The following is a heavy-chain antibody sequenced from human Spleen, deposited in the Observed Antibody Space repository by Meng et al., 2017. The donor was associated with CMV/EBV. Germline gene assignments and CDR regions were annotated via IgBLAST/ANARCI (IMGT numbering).Heavy chain of an antibody. J-gene: IGHJ4*02. CDR3: ARGGLRYSSSWPFDY. Sequence: QDQLQESGPGLVKPPQTLTLSCTVSGGSISSYYWSWIRQPAGKGLEWIGRIYTSGSTNYNPSLKSRVTMSVDTSKNQFSLKLSSVTAADTAVYYCARGGLRYSSSWPFDYWGQGTLVTVSS. D-gene: IGHD6-13*01. CDR1: GGSISSYY. CDR2: IYTSGST. V-gene: IGHV4-4*07.